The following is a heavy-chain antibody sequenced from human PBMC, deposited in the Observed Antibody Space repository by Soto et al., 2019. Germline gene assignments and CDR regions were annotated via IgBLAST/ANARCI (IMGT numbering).Heavy chain of an antibody. Sequence: EVQLVESGGGLVQPGGSLRLSCSASGFPFSHYWMTWVRQAPGKGLERVANIKQDGSEKYYVDSMKGRFTISRDNAKNSLYLQLNSLRAEDTAVYYCARGHYYAFGTYFPVNYMDVWGKGTTVTVSS. CDR1: GFPFSHYW. CDR2: IKQDGSEK. J-gene: IGHJ6*03. V-gene: IGHV3-7*01. CDR3: ARGHYYAFGTYFPVNYMDV. D-gene: IGHD3-10*01.